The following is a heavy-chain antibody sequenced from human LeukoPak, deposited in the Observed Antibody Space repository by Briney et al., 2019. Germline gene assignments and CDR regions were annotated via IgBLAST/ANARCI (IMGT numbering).Heavy chain of an antibody. J-gene: IGHJ5*02. Sequence: GGSLRLSCAASGFTFSNYAMSWVRQAPGKGLEWVSAISGSGGSTYYADSVKGRFTISRDNSKNTLYLQMNSLRAEDTAVYYCAKDPYKVVVAAQGFDPWGQGTLVTVSS. V-gene: IGHV3-23*01. CDR1: GFTFSNYA. D-gene: IGHD2-15*01. CDR2: ISGSGGST. CDR3: AKDPYKVVVAAQGFDP.